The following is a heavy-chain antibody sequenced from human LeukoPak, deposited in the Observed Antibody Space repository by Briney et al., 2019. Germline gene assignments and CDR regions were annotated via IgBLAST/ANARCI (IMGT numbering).Heavy chain of an antibody. CDR2: IYPTGNT. D-gene: IGHD3-22*01. CDR1: GGAIISYY. J-gene: IGHJ6*03. V-gene: IGHV4-4*07. Sequence: SETLCLTCSVSGGAIISYYWSWIRQPAGKVPEWIGRIYPTGNTDYNPSLKTRVTMSTDLSKKQFSLRLRSVTAADTAVYYCARLKFYDSTGYSPGYYMDVWGKGTAVTVSS. CDR3: ARLKFYDSTGYSPGYYMDV.